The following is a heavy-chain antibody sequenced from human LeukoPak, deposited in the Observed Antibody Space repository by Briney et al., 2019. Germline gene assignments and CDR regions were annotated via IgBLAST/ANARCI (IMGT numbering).Heavy chain of an antibody. CDR3: ARDKAYKIVVADVDY. D-gene: IGHD3-22*01. J-gene: IGHJ4*02. V-gene: IGHV3-30-3*01. CDR1: GFTFNNYA. CDR2: ISYDGSNK. Sequence: RSLRLSCAASGFTFNNYAMHWVRQAPGKGLEWVAVISYDGSNKYYADSVKGRFTISRDNSKNTLYLQMNSLRAEDTAVYYCARDKAYKIVVADVDYWGQGTLVTVSS.